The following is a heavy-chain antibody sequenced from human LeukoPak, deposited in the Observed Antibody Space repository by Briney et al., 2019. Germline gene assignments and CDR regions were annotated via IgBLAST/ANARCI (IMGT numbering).Heavy chain of an antibody. D-gene: IGHD4-23*01. J-gene: IGHJ4*02. CDR3: AKAPLRWGGSFDY. V-gene: IGHV3-23*01. Sequence: GGSLRLSCAASGFTFSSYAMSWVRQAPGKGLEWVSAISGSGGSTYYADSVKGRFTISRDNSKNTLYLQMNSLRAEDTAVCYCAKAPLRWGGSFDYWGQGTMVTVSS. CDR2: ISGSGGST. CDR1: GFTFSSYA.